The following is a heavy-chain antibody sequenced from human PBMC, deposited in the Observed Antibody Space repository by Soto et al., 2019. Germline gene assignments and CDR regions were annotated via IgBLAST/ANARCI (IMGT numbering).Heavy chain of an antibody. Sequence: GGSLRLSCAASGFTFSSYAMSWVRQAPGKGLEWVSAISGSGGSTYYADSVKGRFTISRDNSKNTLYLQMNSLRAEDTAVYYCANTGSDYYYMDVWGKGTTVTVSS. CDR1: GFTFSSYA. CDR3: ANTGSDYYYMDV. J-gene: IGHJ6*03. D-gene: IGHD4-17*01. CDR2: ISGSGGST. V-gene: IGHV3-23*01.